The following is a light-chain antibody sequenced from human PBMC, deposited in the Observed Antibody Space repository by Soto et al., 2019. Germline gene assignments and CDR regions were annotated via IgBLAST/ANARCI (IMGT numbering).Light chain of an antibody. CDR3: QQYKSHRRT. CDR2: KAS. V-gene: IGKV1-5*03. Sequence: DIQMTQSPSILSASVGDRVTITCLASQSISSWLAWYQQKPGKAPNLLIHKASHLESGVPSRFSGSGSGTEFTLTISSLQPDDFATYYCQQYKSHRRTFGQGTKVDIK. CDR1: QSISSW. J-gene: IGKJ1*01.